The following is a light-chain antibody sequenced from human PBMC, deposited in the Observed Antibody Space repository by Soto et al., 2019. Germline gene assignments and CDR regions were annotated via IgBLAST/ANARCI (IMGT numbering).Light chain of an antibody. Sequence: EIVMTQSPATLSLSPGERATLSCRASQSVSSNLAWYQQKPGQAPRLLIYGASTRATGIPARFSGSGSGTEFTLTISSLQCEDFAVDYCQHYNNWPPFTFGPGTKVDIK. CDR3: QHYNNWPPFT. J-gene: IGKJ3*01. CDR1: QSVSSN. CDR2: GAS. V-gene: IGKV3-15*01.